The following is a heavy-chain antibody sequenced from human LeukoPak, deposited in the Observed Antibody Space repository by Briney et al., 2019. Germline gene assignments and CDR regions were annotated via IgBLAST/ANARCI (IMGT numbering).Heavy chain of an antibody. CDR3: AGPPRSDIFDAFDM. J-gene: IGHJ3*02. CDR1: GVSISSYY. D-gene: IGHD3-9*01. Sequence: SETLSLTCTVSGVSISSYYWSWIRQPPGKGLEWIGYIYYSGSTNYNPSLKSRVTISVDTSKNQFSLKLSSVTAADTAVYYCAGPPRSDIFDAFDMWGQGTMVTVSS. CDR2: IYYSGST. V-gene: IGHV4-59*08.